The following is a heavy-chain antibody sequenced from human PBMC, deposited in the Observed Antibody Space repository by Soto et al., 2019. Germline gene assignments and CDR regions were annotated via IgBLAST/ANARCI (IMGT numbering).Heavy chain of an antibody. D-gene: IGHD3-10*01. CDR3: ATRRGISAVRGVIEPFDY. Sequence: QVQLVESGGGVVQPGRSLRLSCAASGFTFSSYGMHWVRQAPGKGLEWVAVISYDGSKKYYVDSVKGRFTISRDNSKNTLFLQMISLRAEDTAVYYCATRRGISAVRGVIEPFDYWGQGTLVTVSS. CDR1: GFTFSSYG. V-gene: IGHV3-30*03. J-gene: IGHJ4*02. CDR2: ISYDGSKK.